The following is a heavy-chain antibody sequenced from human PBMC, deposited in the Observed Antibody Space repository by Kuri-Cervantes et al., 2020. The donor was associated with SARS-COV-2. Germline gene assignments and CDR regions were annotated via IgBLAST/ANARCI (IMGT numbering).Heavy chain of an antibody. D-gene: IGHD2-21*01. CDR3: YCAPKEGFDS. CDR2: INPNSGGT. CDR1: GYTFTGYY. V-gene: IGHV1-2*02. Sequence: ASVKVSCKASGYTFTGYYMHWVRQAPGQGLEWMGWINPNSGGTNYAQKFQGRVTMTRDISTATAYMELSSLTSEDTAIYYCYCAPKEGFDSWGQGTLVTVSS. J-gene: IGHJ4*02.